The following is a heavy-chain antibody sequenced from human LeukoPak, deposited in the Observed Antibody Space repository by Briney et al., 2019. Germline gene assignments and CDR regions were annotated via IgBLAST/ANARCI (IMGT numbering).Heavy chain of an antibody. CDR2: ISSSSSYI. D-gene: IGHD3-16*01. CDR3: ARDFRGYSIDY. V-gene: IGHV3-21*01. CDR1: GFTLSSYS. Sequence: GGSLRLSCAASGFTLSSYSMNWVRQAPGKGLEWVSSISSSSSYIYYADSVKGRFTISRDNAKNSLYLQMNSLRAEDTAVYYCARDFRGYSIDYWGQGTLVTVSS. J-gene: IGHJ4*02.